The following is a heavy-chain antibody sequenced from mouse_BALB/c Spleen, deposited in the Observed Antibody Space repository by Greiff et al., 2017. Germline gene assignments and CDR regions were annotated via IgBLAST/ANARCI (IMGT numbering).Heavy chain of an antibody. CDR3: ARNRYDYEFFYYAMDY. Sequence: EVKLMESGPGLVKPSQSLSLTCTVTGYSITSDYAWNWLRQFPGNKLEWMGYISYSSSTSYNPSLKSRISITRDTSKNQFFLQLNSVTTADTATYSYARNRYDYEFFYYAMDYWGQGTSVTVSS. V-gene: IGHV3-2*02. CDR2: ISYSSST. D-gene: IGHD2-4*01. J-gene: IGHJ4*01. CDR1: GYSITSDYA.